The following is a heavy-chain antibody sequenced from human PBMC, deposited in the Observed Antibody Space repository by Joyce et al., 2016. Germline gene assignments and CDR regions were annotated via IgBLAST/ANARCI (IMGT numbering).Heavy chain of an antibody. CDR2: INYSGNT. J-gene: IGHJ4*02. CDR3: ARVPRSSAFDY. CDR1: GGSISDGGYY. V-gene: IGHV4-31*11. D-gene: IGHD1-26*01. Sequence: VQPSQTLSLTCGVSGGSISDGGYYWSWIRQRPGQGLEWIGYINYSGNTYYNPSLKSRLTTSIYMSKNRFSRRLTSVTAADAAVYCCARVPRSSAFDYWGQGILITGSS.